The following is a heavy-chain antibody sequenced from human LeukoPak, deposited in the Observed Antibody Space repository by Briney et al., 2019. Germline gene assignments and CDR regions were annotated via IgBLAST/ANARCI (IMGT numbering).Heavy chain of an antibody. J-gene: IGHJ4*02. CDR2: IKQDGSEK. CDR3: ARDRIVTTVVTEYYFDY. D-gene: IGHD4-23*01. Sequence: PGGSLRLSCAASGFTFSSYWMSWVRQAPGKGLEWVANIKQDGSEKYHVDSVKGRFTISRDNAKNSLYLQMNSLRAEDTAVYYCARDRIVTTVVTEYYFDYWGQGTLVAVSS. CDR1: GFTFSSYW. V-gene: IGHV3-7*01.